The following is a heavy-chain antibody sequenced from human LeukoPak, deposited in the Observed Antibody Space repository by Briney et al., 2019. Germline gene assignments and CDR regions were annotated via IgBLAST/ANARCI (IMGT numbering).Heavy chain of an antibody. CDR2: ISSSGSTI. V-gene: IGHV3-11*01. CDR1: GFTFSDYY. J-gene: IGHJ4*02. D-gene: IGHD6-13*01. Sequence: PGGSLRLSCAASGFTFSDYYMSWIRQAPGKGLEWVSYISSSGSTIYYADSVKGRFTISRDNAKNSLYLQMNSLRAEDTAVYYCARDQDKYSSSPLDYWGQGTLVTVSS. CDR3: ARDQDKYSSSPLDY.